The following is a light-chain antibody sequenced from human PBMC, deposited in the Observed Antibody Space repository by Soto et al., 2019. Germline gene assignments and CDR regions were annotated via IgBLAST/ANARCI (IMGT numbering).Light chain of an antibody. Sequence: IVLTQSPGTLSLSPGERATLSCRASQSVSSSYLAWYQQKPGQAPRLLIYDASSRAAGIPDRFSGSGSGTDFTLTISRLEPEDFAVYYCQQYGSSPRTFGQGTKVDIK. CDR3: QQYGSSPRT. J-gene: IGKJ1*01. CDR2: DAS. V-gene: IGKV3-20*01. CDR1: QSVSSSY.